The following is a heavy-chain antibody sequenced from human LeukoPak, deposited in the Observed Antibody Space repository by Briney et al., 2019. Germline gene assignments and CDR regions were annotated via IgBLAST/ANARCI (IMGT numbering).Heavy chain of an antibody. CDR1: GYTFTSYG. CDR2: ISAYNGNT. D-gene: IGHD2-21*01. CDR3: GRMVSSTADY. J-gene: IGHJ4*02. Sequence: GASVTVSCKASGYTFTSYGISWVRQAPGQGLEWIGWISAYNGNTNYAQKLQGRVTMTTDTSTSTAYMELRSLRSDDTAVYYCGRMVSSTADYWGQGTLVSVSS. V-gene: IGHV1-18*04.